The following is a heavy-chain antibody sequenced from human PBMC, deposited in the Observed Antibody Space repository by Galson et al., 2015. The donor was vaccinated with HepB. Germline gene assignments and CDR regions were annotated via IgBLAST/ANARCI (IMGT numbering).Heavy chain of an antibody. J-gene: IGHJ3*02. CDR2: INPSGGST. V-gene: IGHV1-46*01. Sequence: SVKVSCKASGYTFTSYYMHWVRQAPGQGLEWMGIINPSGGSTSYAQKFQGRVTMTRDTSTSTVYMELSSLRSEDTAVYYCARDLRYCGGDCYDAFDIWGQGTMVTVSS. D-gene: IGHD2-21*02. CDR3: ARDLRYCGGDCYDAFDI. CDR1: GYTFTSYY.